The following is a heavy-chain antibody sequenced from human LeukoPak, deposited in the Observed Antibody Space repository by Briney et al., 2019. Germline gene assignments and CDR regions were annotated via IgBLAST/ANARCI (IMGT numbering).Heavy chain of an antibody. CDR1: GFTFSSYT. J-gene: IGHJ4*02. V-gene: IGHV3-23*01. D-gene: IGHD1-26*01. CDR3: AKGQYSGSYYVAGDY. CDR2: ISGSGGST. Sequence: GGSLRLSCAASGFTFSSYTMSWVRQAPGKGLEWVSAISGSGGSTYYADSVKGRFTISRDNSKNTLYLQMNSLRAEDTAVYYCAKGQYSGSYYVAGDYWGQGTLVTVSS.